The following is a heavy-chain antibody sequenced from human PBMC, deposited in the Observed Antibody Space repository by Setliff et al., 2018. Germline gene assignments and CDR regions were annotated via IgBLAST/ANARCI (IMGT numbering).Heavy chain of an antibody. CDR3: ARSWRAGALNHFDY. J-gene: IGHJ4*02. V-gene: IGHV1-69*05. D-gene: IGHD3-3*01. Sequence: GASVKVSCKASGGTFSSYAISWVRQAPGQGLEWMGGIIPIFGTANYAQKFQGRVTITTDESTSTAYMELSSLRSDDTAVYYCARSWRAGALNHFDYWGQGSRVTVSS. CDR1: GGTFSSYA. CDR2: IIPIFGTA.